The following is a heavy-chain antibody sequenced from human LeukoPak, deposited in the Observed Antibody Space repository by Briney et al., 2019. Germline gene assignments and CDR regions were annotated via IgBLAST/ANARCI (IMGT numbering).Heavy chain of an antibody. J-gene: IGHJ4*02. CDR2: INHSGST. Sequence: SETLSLTCAAYGGSFSGYYWSWIRQPPGKGLEWIGEINHSGSTNYNPSLKSRVTISVDTSKNQFSLKLSSVTAADTAVYYCARAAPAHYYDSSGYYYRYWGQGTLVTVSS. CDR3: ARAAPAHYYDSSGYYYRY. D-gene: IGHD3-22*01. CDR1: GGSFSGYY. V-gene: IGHV4-34*01.